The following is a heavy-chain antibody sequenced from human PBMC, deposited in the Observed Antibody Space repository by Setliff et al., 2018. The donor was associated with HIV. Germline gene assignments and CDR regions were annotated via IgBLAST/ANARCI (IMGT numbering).Heavy chain of an antibody. J-gene: IGHJ4*02. CDR2: INPNSGGT. D-gene: IGHD6-13*01. CDR1: GYTFTGYY. Sequence: GASVKVSCKASGYTFTGYYMHWVRQAPGQGLEWMGWINPNSGGTSYAQKFQGRVTMTRDTSISTAYMELSRLRSDDTAVYYCARAPLTYSSSWYGNGNLDYWGQGTLVTVSS. CDR3: ARAPLTYSSSWYGNGNLDY. V-gene: IGHV1-2*02.